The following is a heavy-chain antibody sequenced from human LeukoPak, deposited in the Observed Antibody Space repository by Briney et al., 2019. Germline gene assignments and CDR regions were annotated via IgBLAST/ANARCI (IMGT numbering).Heavy chain of an antibody. CDR3: ATLRGSYRHDAFDI. CDR1: GSTFTRYY. CDR2: INPSSGST. D-gene: IGHD1-26*01. Sequence: ASVKVSCKASGSTFTRYYIHWVRQAPGQGLDWVGMINPSSGSTRFAQMFQDRVTMTRDTSTSAVYMELSSLTSEDTAVYYCATLRGSYRHDAFDIWGQGTMVTVSS. V-gene: IGHV1-46*01. J-gene: IGHJ3*02.